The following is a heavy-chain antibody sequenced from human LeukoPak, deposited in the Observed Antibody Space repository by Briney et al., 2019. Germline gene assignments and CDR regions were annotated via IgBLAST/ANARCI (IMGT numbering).Heavy chain of an antibody. CDR1: GGSISSYY. Sequence: SETLSLTCTVSGGSISSYYWSWIRQPPGKGLEWIGYIYYSGSNNYNPSLKSRVTISVETSKNQFSLKLSSVTAADTAVYYCARLPDYSNYVDWFDPWGQGTLVTVSS. CDR2: IYYSGSN. J-gene: IGHJ5*02. CDR3: ARLPDYSNYVDWFDP. V-gene: IGHV4-59*08. D-gene: IGHD4-11*01.